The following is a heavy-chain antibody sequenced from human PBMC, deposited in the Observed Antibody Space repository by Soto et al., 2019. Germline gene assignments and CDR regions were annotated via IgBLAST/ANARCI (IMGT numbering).Heavy chain of an antibody. V-gene: IGHV6-1*01. Sequence: PSQTLSLTCAISGDSVSSNSATWDWIRQSPSRGLEWLGRTYYRSKWYNDYAVSVKSRITINPDTSSNQLSLQLNSVTPDDTAVYYCAKVPYYYGSAQRGWFDPWGQGTLVTVPS. CDR3: AKVPYYYGSAQRGWFDP. CDR1: GDSVSSNSAT. CDR2: TYYRSKWYN. D-gene: IGHD3-10*01. J-gene: IGHJ5*02.